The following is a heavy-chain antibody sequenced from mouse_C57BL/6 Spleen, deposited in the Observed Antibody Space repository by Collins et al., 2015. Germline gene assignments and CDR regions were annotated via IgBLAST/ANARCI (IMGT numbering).Heavy chain of an antibody. V-gene: IGHV5-6-3*01. J-gene: IGHJ4*01. D-gene: IGHD1-1*01. Sequence: EVQLVESGGGLVQPGGSLKLSCAASGFTFSSYGMSWVCQTPDKRLELVATINSNGGSTYYPDSVKGRFTISRDNAKNTLYLQMSSLKSEDTAMYYCARPYYYDAMDYWGQGTSVTVSS. CDR1: GFTFSSYG. CDR3: ARPYYYDAMDY. CDR2: INSNGGST.